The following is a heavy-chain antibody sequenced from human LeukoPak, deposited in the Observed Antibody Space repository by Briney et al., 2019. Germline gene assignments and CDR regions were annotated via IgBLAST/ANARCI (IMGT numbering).Heavy chain of an antibody. CDR1: GFTFSSYG. CDR2: ISYDGSNK. V-gene: IGHV3-30*03. D-gene: IGHD1-26*01. J-gene: IGHJ4*02. CDR3: ARSGGSYGEFDY. Sequence: GGSLRLSCAASGFTFSSYGMHWVRQAPGKGLEWVALISYDGSNKYYADSVKGRFTISRDNSKNTLYLQMNSLRAEDTAVYYCARSGGSYGEFDYWGQGTLVTVSS.